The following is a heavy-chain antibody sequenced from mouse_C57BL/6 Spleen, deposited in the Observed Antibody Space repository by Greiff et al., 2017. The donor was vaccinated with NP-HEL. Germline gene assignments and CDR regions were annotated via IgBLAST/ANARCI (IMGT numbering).Heavy chain of an antibody. V-gene: IGHV5-17*01. CDR1: GFTFSDYG. CDR2: ISSGSSTI. Sequence: EVQLVESGGGLVKPGGSLKLSCAASGFTFSDYGMHWVRQAPEKGLEWVAYISSGSSTIYYADTVKGRFTISRDNAKNTLFLQMTSLRSEDTAMYYCARDYYGYDGPFAYWGQGTLVTVSA. D-gene: IGHD2-2*01. J-gene: IGHJ3*01. CDR3: ARDYYGYDGPFAY.